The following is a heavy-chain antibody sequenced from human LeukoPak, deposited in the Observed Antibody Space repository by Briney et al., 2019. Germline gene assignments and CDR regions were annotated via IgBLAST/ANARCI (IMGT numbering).Heavy chain of an antibody. V-gene: IGHV3-7*01. CDR3: VRDAGSRDWFDP. J-gene: IGHJ5*02. D-gene: IGHD5-24*01. Sequence: GGSLRLSCTASGFTFSSYSLNWVRQAPGKGLEWVANINQDGSEKYYVDSVRGRFTISRDNAKNSLHLQMNSLRVEDTAVYYCVRDAGSRDWFDPWGQGILVAVSS. CDR2: INQDGSEK. CDR1: GFTFSSYS.